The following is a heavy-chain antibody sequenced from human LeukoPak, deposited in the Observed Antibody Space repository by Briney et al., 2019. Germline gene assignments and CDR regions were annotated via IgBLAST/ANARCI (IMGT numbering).Heavy chain of an antibody. J-gene: IGHJ4*02. D-gene: IGHD2-15*01. V-gene: IGHV4-34*01. CDR1: GGSFSGYY. CDR3: ARVSLRMTY. Sequence: SETLSLPCAVYGGSFSGYYWSWLRQPTGKGLEWIGEINHSGSTNYNPPLKSRVTISVDNSKNQFPLKLSSVTAADTAVYYCARVSLRMTYWGQGTLVTVSS. CDR2: INHSGST.